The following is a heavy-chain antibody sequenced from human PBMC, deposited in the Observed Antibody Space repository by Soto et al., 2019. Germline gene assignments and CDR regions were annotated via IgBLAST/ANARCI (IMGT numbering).Heavy chain of an antibody. CDR1: GFRLNDYW. V-gene: IGHV3-7*01. CDR2: IKQDGSEK. CDR3: ARETSADSF. Sequence: EVQLVESGGGLVQPGGSLRLSCAASGFRLNDYWMTWVRQAPEKGLEWVANIKQDGSEKYYADSVKGRFTISRDNAEKSLYLQMNSLRAEDTAVYYCARETSADSFWGQGTLVTVSS. D-gene: IGHD2-15*01. J-gene: IGHJ4*02.